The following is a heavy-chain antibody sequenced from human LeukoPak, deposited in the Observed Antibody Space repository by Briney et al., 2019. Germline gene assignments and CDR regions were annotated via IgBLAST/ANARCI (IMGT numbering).Heavy chain of an antibody. CDR3: ARNDIVVVPAAMRYYYYMDV. CDR1: GGSFSGYY. J-gene: IGHJ6*03. CDR2: INHSGST. V-gene: IGHV4-34*01. Sequence: SETLSLTCAVYGGSFSGYYWSWICQPPGKGLEWIGEINHSGSTNYNPSLKSRVTISVDTSKNQFSLKLSSVTAADTAVYYCARNDIVVVPAAMRYYYYMDVWGKGTTVTVSS. D-gene: IGHD2-2*01.